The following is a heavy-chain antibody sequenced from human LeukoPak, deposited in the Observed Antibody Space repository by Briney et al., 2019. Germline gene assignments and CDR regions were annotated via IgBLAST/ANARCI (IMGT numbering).Heavy chain of an antibody. D-gene: IGHD3-22*01. J-gene: IGHJ4*02. V-gene: IGHV3-30*18. Sequence: GGSLRLSCAASGFIFSSYGMHWVRQAPGKGLERVIVISYDGSNKYYADSVKGRFTISRDNSKNTLYLQMNSLRAEDTAVYYCAKDFSPVVVITFPFHWGQGTLVTVSS. CDR3: AKDFSPVVVITFPFH. CDR1: GFIFSSYG. CDR2: ISYDGSNK.